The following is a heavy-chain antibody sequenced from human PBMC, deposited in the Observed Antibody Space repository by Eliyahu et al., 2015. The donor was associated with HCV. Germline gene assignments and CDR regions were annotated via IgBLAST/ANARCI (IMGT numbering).Heavy chain of an antibody. Sequence: QVQLVQSGAEVKKPGASVKVSCKAYGYSFDRTGISWVRQAPGQGLEWMGWISGYNGKTKYAQKFQGRVTLTTDTSTSTAYMELRSLGSDDTAVYYCAREDLITIVGAVNSMTGMDLWGRGTTVTVSS. V-gene: IGHV1-18*01. CDR3: AREDLITIVGAVNSMTGMDL. D-gene: IGHD3-3*01. J-gene: IGHJ6*02. CDR1: GYSFDRTG. CDR2: ISGYNGKT.